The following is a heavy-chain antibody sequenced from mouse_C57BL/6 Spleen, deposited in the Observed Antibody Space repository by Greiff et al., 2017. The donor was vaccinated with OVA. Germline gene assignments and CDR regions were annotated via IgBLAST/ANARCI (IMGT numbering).Heavy chain of an antibody. D-gene: IGHD2-1*01. CDR2: ISDGGSYT. CDR1: GFTFSSYA. J-gene: IGHJ3*01. CDR3: ARGDGNYDWFAY. V-gene: IGHV5-4*01. Sequence: DVHLVESGGGLVKPGGSLKLSCAASGFTFSSYAMSWVRQTPEKRLEWVATISDGGSYTYYPDNVKGRFTISRDNAKNNLYLQMSHLKSEDTAMYYCARGDGNYDWFAYWGQGTLVTVSA.